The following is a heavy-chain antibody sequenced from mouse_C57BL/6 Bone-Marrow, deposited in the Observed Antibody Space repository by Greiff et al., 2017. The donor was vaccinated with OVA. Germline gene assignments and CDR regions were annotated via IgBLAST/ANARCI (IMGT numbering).Heavy chain of an antibody. CDR3: TRDYGSSLDY. V-gene: IGHV1-66*01. D-gene: IGHD1-1*01. CDR1: GYSFTSYY. J-gene: IGHJ2*01. CDR2: IYPGSGNT. Sequence: QVQLKQSGPELVKPGASVKISCKASGYSFTSYYIHWVKQRPGQGLEWIGWIYPGSGNTKYNEKFKGKATLTADKSSSTAYMELRSLTSEDSAVYYCTRDYGSSLDYWGQGTTLTVSS.